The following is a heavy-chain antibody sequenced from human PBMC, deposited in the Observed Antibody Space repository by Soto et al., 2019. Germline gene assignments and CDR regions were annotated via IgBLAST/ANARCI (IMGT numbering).Heavy chain of an antibody. V-gene: IGHV3-23*01. J-gene: IGHJ6*03. D-gene: IGHD4-4*01. Sequence: GGSLRLSCAASGFTFSSYAMSWVRQAPGKGLEWVSAISGSGGSTYYADSVKGRFTISRDNSKNTLYLQMNSRRAEATAVYYCEKDLGYSNYYYYYMDVWGKGTTVTVSS. CDR3: EKDLGYSNYYYYYMDV. CDR2: ISGSGGST. CDR1: GFTFSSYA.